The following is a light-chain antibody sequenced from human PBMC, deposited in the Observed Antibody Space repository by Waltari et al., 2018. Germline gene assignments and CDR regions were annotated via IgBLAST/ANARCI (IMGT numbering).Light chain of an antibody. J-gene: IGKJ2*01. Sequence: EIVLTQSPATLSLSPGERATLSCRASQSVSRYLAWYQQKPGQAPRLLIYDASNRATGIPARFSGSGSGTDFTLTISSLEPEDFAVYYCQQRSNWAEAYTFGQGTKLEIK. CDR3: QQRSNWAEAYT. CDR2: DAS. V-gene: IGKV3-11*01. CDR1: QSVSRY.